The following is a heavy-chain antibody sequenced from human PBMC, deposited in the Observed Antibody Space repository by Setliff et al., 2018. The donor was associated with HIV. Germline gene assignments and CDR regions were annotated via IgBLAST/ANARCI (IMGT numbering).Heavy chain of an antibody. CDR1: GGSISGSSYY. D-gene: IGHD3-3*01. CDR2: IYYSGST. V-gene: IGHV4-39*01. CDR3: ASQSSTYYDFWSGSMGWFDP. Sequence: SETLSLTCTVSGGSISGSSYYWGWIRQPPGKGLEWIGSIYYSGSTYYNPSLKSRVTISVDTYKIQFSLKLSAVTATDTAVYYCASQSSTYYDFWSGSMGWFDPWGQGTLVTVSS. J-gene: IGHJ5*02.